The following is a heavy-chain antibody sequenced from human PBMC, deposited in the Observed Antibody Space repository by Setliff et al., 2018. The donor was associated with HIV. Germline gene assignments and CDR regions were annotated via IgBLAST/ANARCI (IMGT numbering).Heavy chain of an antibody. CDR3: ATWGGSPDGYFYYYMDV. D-gene: IGHD1-26*01. CDR2: INPSSGGT. V-gene: IGHV1-2*06. J-gene: IGHJ6*03. Sequence: ASVKVSCKASGYTFTGYYIHWVRRAPGQGLEWMGRINPSSGGTNYAPKFQGRVTMTRDKSISTAYMELSRLRSDDTAVYYCATWGGSPDGYFYYYMDVWGKGTTVTISS. CDR1: GYTFTGYY.